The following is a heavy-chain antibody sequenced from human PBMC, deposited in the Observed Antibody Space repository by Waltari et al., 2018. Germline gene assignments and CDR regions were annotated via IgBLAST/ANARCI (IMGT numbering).Heavy chain of an antibody. V-gene: IGHV4-38-2*02. CDR3: ARDDKEVSGPYFDY. D-gene: IGHD1-1*01. J-gene: IGHJ4*02. Sequence: QVQLQESGPGLVKPSETLSLICVVSGYSISSGYYWGWIRQPPGKGLEWIGSIYHSGSTHYNPSLQSRVTISVDTSKNQFSLKLNSVTASDTAVYYCARDDKEVSGPYFDYWGQGTLVTVSS. CDR2: IYHSGST. CDR1: GYSISSGYY.